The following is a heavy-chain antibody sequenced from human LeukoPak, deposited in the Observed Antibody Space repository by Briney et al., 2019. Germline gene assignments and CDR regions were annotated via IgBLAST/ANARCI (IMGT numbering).Heavy chain of an antibody. J-gene: IGHJ5*02. Sequence: ASVKVSCKASGYTFTSYGISWVRQAPGQGLEWMGWISSYNGNTNYAQKLQGRVTMSTDTSTGTAYMELRSLRSDDTAVYYCARGGVYCSGGSCPASWFDPWGQGTLVTVSS. CDR2: ISSYNGNT. V-gene: IGHV1-18*01. D-gene: IGHD2-15*01. CDR1: GYTFTSYG. CDR3: ARGGVYCSGGSCPASWFDP.